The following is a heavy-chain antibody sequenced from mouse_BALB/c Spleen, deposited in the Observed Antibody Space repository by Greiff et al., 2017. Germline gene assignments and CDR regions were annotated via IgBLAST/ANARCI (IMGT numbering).Heavy chain of an antibody. Sequence: EVMLVESGGGLVQPGGSRKLSCAASGFTFSSFGMHWVRQAPETGLEWVAYISSGSSTIYYADTVKGRFTISRDNPKNTLFLQMTSLRSEDTAMYYCARSYGYDVSWFAYWGQGTLVTVSA. CDR2: ISSGSSTI. D-gene: IGHD2-2*01. V-gene: IGHV5-17*02. CDR3: ARSYGYDVSWFAY. J-gene: IGHJ3*01. CDR1: GFTFSSFG.